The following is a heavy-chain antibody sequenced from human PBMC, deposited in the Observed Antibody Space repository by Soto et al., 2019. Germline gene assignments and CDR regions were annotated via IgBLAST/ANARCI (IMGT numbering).Heavy chain of an antibody. D-gene: IGHD6-13*01. CDR3: AKAGGAAGTVDYFDY. CDR1: GFTVTSYW. V-gene: IGHV3-23*01. CDR2: ISGSVGST. J-gene: IGHJ4*02. Sequence: GGSLRLSCAASGFTVTSYWMHWVRQSPGKGLEWVSVISGSVGSTYYADSVKGRFTITRDNSKNTLYLQMNSLRAEDTAVYYCAKAGGAAGTVDYFDYWGQGTLVTVSS.